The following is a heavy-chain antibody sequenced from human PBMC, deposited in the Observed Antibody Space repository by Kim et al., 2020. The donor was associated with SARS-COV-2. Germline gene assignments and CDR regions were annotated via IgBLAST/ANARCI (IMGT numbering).Heavy chain of an antibody. CDR3: ARDHAATGDTFYYYGMDV. J-gene: IGHJ6*02. CDR2: INSGNGNT. CDR1: GYTFTSYT. V-gene: IGHV1-3*01. Sequence: ASVKVSCKASGYTFTSYTMHWVRQAPGQRLEWMGWINSGNGNTVYSQKVQGRVTITRDTSASTAYMELSSLRSEDTAVYYCARDHAATGDTFYYYGMDVWGPGTTGTVSS. D-gene: IGHD2-21*02.